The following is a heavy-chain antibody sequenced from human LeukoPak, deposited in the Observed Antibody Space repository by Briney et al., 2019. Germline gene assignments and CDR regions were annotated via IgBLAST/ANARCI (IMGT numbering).Heavy chain of an antibody. CDR3: ARTSVTVSTATNCYYGMDV. Sequence: SETLSLTCAVSGGSISSSNWWSWVRQPPGKGLEWIGEIYHSGSTNYNPSLKSRVTISVDKSKNQFSLKLSSVTAADTAVYYCARTSVTVSTATNCYYGMDVWGQGTTVTVSS. CDR1: GGSISSSNW. CDR2: IYHSGST. J-gene: IGHJ6*02. D-gene: IGHD4-17*01. V-gene: IGHV4-4*02.